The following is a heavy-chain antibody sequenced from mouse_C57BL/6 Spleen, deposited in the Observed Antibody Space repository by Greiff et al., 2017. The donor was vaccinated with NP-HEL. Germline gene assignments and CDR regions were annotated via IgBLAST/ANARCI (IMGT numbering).Heavy chain of an antibody. Sequence: QVQLKESGPGLVAPSQSLSITCTVSGFSLTSYGVHWVRQPPGKGLEWLVVIWSDGSTTYNSALKSRLSISKDNSKSQVFLKMNSLQTDDTAMYYCARDDGYSPYYAMDYWGQGTSVTVSS. CDR3: ARDDGYSPYYAMDY. D-gene: IGHD2-3*01. CDR2: IWSDGST. J-gene: IGHJ4*01. V-gene: IGHV2-6*03. CDR1: GFSLTSYG.